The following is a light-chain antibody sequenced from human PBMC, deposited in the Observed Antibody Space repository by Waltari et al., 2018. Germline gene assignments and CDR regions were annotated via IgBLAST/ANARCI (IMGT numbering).Light chain of an antibody. V-gene: IGKV4-1*01. CDR1: QSVLYSPNTKNY. J-gene: IGKJ1*01. Sequence: DIVLTQSPDSLAVSLGERATINCKFSQSVLYSPNTKNYLGWFQQKAGQPPELLIYWASMREDGVPDRFGGSGTGTVITLTVSSLQAKDVAVYYCQQYHRMHRTFSQGNKVEI. CDR3: QQYHRMHRT. CDR2: WAS.